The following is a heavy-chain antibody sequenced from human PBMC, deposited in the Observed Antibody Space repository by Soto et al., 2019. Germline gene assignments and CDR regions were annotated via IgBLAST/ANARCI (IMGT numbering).Heavy chain of an antibody. D-gene: IGHD3-16*01. CDR2: IFDDGSNN. Sequence: QVELKESGGGVVQPGRSLTLSCAASGFTFSNYGMHWVRQSPGKGLEWVAAIFDDGSNNQYADSVKGRFSISRDNSKYTLFLQMNNLRAEDAAVSYCARWTGKFKFACWGQRTLVTVSS. CDR3: ARWTGKFKFAC. V-gene: IGHV3-33*01. J-gene: IGHJ4*02. CDR1: GFTFSNYG.